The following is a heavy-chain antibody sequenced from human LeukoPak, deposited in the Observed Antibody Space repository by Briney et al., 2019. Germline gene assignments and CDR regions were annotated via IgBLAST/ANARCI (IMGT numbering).Heavy chain of an antibody. Sequence: GASVKVSCKASGGTFSSYAISWVRQAPGQGLEWTGGIIPIFGTANYAQKFQGRVTITADESTSTAYMELSSLRSEDTAVYYCARGEAPGTVFGGMAVWGQGTAVTVSS. CDR2: IIPIFGTA. V-gene: IGHV1-69*13. CDR3: ARGEAPGTVFGGMAV. J-gene: IGHJ6*02. CDR1: GGTFSSYA. D-gene: IGHD3-16*01.